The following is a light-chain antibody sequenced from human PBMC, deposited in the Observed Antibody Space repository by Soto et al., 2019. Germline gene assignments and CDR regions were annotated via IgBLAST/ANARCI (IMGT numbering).Light chain of an antibody. CDR3: LEHKSWPWT. V-gene: IGKV3-15*01. CDR2: GAS. Sequence: EIVMTQSPATLSVSPGERATLSCRASQNVGNNLVWYQQKPGQPPRLLIYGASIRATGVPVRFSGGGSGTDFTLTISSLQPEDFAVFYCLEHKSWPWTFGQGTKVQIK. CDR1: QNVGNN. J-gene: IGKJ1*01.